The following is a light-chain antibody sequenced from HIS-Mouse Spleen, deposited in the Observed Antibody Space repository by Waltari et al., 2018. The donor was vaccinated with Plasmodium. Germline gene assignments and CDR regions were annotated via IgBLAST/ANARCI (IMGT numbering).Light chain of an antibody. J-gene: IGKJ2*01. CDR3: KQYNSYSYT. CDR1: QSISSW. CDR2: KAS. Sequence: DIQMTQSPSTLSASVQDRVTITGRASQSISSWLAWYQQKPGTAPKLLIYKASSLESGVPSRFSGSGSGTEFTLTISSLQPDDFAIYYCKQYNSYSYTFGQGTKLEIK. V-gene: IGKV1-5*03.